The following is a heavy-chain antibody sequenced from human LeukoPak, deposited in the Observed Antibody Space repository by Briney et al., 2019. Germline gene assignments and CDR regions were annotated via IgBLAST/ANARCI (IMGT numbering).Heavy chain of an antibody. V-gene: IGHV4-30-2*01. CDR1: GGSISSGGYS. Sequence: SETLSLTCAVSGGSISSGGYSWSWIRQPPGKGLEWIGYIYHSGSTYYNPSLKSRVTIPVDRSKNQFSLKLSSVTAADTAVYYCAREGGYDSSGYYNALDAFDIWGQGTMVTVSS. D-gene: IGHD3-22*01. CDR3: AREGGYDSSGYYNALDAFDI. CDR2: IYHSGST. J-gene: IGHJ3*02.